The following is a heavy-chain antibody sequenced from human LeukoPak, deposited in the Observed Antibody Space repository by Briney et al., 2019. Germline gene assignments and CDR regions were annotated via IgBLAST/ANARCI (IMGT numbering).Heavy chain of an antibody. CDR3: ARACSGGSCYLTAFDV. CDR1: GFTFSSYG. CDR2: IWYDGSNK. D-gene: IGHD2-15*01. V-gene: IGHV3-33*01. Sequence: GGSLRLSCAASGFTFSSYGMHWVRQAPGKGLEWVAVIWYDGSNKYYADSVKGRFTISRDNSKNTLYLQMNSLRAEDTAVFYCARACSGGSCYLTAFDVWGQGTMVTVSS. J-gene: IGHJ3*01.